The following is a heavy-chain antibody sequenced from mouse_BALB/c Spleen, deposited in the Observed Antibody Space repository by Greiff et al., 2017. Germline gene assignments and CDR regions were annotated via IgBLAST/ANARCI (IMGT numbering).Heavy chain of an antibody. CDR2: IYPSDSYT. Sequence: VQLQQPGAELVRPGASVKLSCKASGYTFTSYWINWVKQRPGQGLEWIGNIYPSDSYTNYNQKFKDKATLTVDKSSSTAYMQLSSPTSEDSAVYYCTRSGNGYDGGFAYWGQGTLVTVSA. V-gene: IGHV1-69*02. J-gene: IGHJ3*01. D-gene: IGHD2-2*01. CDR3: TRSGNGYDGGFAY. CDR1: GYTFTSYW.